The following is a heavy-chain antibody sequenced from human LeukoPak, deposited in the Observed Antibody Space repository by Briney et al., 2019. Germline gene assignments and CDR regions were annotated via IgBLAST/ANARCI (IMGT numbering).Heavy chain of an antibody. CDR2: INPNSGGT. D-gene: IGHD3-22*01. CDR1: GYTFTGYY. CDR3: AREGDSSGYYYVFFDY. J-gene: IGHJ4*02. V-gene: IGHV1-2*02. Sequence: GASVEVSCKASGYTFTGYYMHWVRQAPGQGLEWMGWINPNSGGTNYAQKFQGRVTMTRDTSISTAYMELSRLRSDDTAVYYCAREGDSSGYYYVFFDYWGQGTLVTVSS.